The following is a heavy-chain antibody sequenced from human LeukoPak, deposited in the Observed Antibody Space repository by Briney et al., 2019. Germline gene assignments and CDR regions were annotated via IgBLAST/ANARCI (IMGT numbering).Heavy chain of an antibody. CDR3: ASQGYSSARYDDY. V-gene: IGHV4-61*02. Sequence: SETLSLTCTVSGGSISSGSYYWSWIRQPAGKGLEWIGRIYTSGSTNYNPSLKSRVTISVDTSKNQFSLKLSSVTAADTAVYYCASQGYSSARYDDYWGQGTLVTVSS. CDR2: IYTSGST. CDR1: GGSISSGSYY. J-gene: IGHJ4*02. D-gene: IGHD6-19*01.